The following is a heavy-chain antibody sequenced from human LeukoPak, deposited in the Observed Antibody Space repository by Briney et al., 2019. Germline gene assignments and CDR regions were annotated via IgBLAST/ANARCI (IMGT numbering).Heavy chain of an antibody. CDR3: ARSPGQSPGGYYYYMDV. D-gene: IGHD3-10*01. V-gene: IGHV4-39*07. Sequence: PSETLSLTSTVSGGSISSSSYYWGWIRQPPGKGLEWIGSIYYSGTIYYNPSLKSRVTISVDTSKNQFSLKLSSVTAADTAVYYCARSPGQSPGGYYYYMDVWGKGTTVTISS. CDR1: GGSISSSSYY. J-gene: IGHJ6*03. CDR2: IYYSGTI.